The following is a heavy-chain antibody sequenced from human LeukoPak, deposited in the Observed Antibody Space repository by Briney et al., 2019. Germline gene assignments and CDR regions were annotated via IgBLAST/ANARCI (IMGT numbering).Heavy chain of an antibody. J-gene: IGHJ3*02. CDR2: INHSGST. D-gene: IGHD3-3*01. Sequence: SETLSLTCAVSGGSFSGYYWSWIRQPPGKGLEWIGEINHSGSTNYNPSLKSRVTISVDTSKNQFSLKLSSVTAADTAVYYCASASGYPAFDIWGQGTMVTVSS. V-gene: IGHV4-34*01. CDR3: ASASGYPAFDI. CDR1: GGSFSGYY.